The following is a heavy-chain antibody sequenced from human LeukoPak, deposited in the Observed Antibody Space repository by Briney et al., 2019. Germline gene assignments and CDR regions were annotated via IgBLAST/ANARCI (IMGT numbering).Heavy chain of an antibody. CDR2: IKQDGSER. J-gene: IGHJ4*02. Sequence: GGSLRLSCVASGFTYSSYWMSWVRQAPGKGLEWVANIKQDGSERNYVDSVKGRFTISRDNAKNSLYLQMNSLRAEDTAVYYCTRDYRGTFDYWGQGTLVTVSS. CDR3: TRDYRGTFDY. V-gene: IGHV3-7*03. D-gene: IGHD1-26*01. CDR1: GFTYSSYW.